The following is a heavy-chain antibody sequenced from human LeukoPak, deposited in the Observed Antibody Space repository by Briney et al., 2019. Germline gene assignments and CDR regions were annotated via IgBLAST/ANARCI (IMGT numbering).Heavy chain of an antibody. CDR2: IYYSGST. Sequence: SETLSLTCTVSGGSISSSSYYWGWIRQPPGKGLEWIGSIYYSGSTYYNPSLKSRVTISVDTSKNQFSLKLSSVTAADTAVYYCARDVRFGEFPMDVWGQGTTVTVSS. V-gene: IGHV4-39*07. CDR3: ARDVRFGEFPMDV. CDR1: GGSISSSSYY. J-gene: IGHJ6*02. D-gene: IGHD3-10*01.